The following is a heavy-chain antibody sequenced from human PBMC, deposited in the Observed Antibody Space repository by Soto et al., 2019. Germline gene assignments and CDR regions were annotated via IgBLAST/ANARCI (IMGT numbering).Heavy chain of an antibody. D-gene: IGHD2-21*01. V-gene: IGHV1-3*01. J-gene: IGHJ4*02. CDR2: VNAGNGNT. Sequence: QVQLEQSEAEVKKPGASVKVSCKASGFTFSTYAIHWVRQAPGQGLGWMGWVNAGNGNTRYSQKFQGRVTITRDTSASTVYMELSSLRSEDTAIYYCAREGILPVLGFDFWGQGTLVTVSS. CDR1: GFTFSTYA. CDR3: AREGILPVLGFDF.